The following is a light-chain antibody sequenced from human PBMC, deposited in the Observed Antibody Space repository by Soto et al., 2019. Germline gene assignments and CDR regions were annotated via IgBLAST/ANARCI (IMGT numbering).Light chain of an antibody. V-gene: IGLV2-14*03. CDR1: SSDVGIYNY. CDR2: DVT. Sequence: QSALTQPASVSGSPGQSIAISCTGSSSDVGIYNYVSWYQQHPGKVPKLIIYDVTNRPSGVSNRFSGSKSGNTASLTISGLQAEDEADYYCSSYTTSSTRVFGTGTKLTV. J-gene: IGLJ1*01. CDR3: SSYTTSSTRV.